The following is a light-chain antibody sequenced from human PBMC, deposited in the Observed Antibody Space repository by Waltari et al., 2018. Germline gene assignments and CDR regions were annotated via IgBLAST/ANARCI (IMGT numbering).Light chain of an antibody. V-gene: IGKV3-11*01. J-gene: IGKJ5*01. CDR3: QQRGNSPTT. CDR1: QSVARY. CDR2: DAS. Sequence: EIVLTQSPATLSLSQGERAILSCRASQSVARYLSWYQQKPGQAPRLLIYDASNRATGIPARFSGSGSGTDFTLTISGLEADDFAVYFCQQRGNSPTTFGQGTRLEI.